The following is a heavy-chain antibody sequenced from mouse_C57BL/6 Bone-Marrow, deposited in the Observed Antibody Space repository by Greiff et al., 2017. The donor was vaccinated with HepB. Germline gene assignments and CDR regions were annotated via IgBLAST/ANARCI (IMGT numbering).Heavy chain of an antibody. Sequence: QVQLQQSGAELARPGASVKLSCKASGYTFTSYGISWVKQRTGQGLEWIGEIYPRSGNTYYNEKFKGKATLTADKSSSTAYMELRSLTSEDSAVYFCARSEIWTIVAFDNWGQGTTHTVSS. CDR3: ARSEIWTIVAFDN. V-gene: IGHV1-81*01. D-gene: IGHD1-1*01. CDR2: IYPRSGNT. CDR1: GYTFTSYG. J-gene: IGHJ2*01.